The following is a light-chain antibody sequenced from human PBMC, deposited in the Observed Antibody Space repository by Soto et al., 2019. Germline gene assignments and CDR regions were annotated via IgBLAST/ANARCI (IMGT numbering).Light chain of an antibody. V-gene: IGLV2-14*01. Sequence: QSALTQPASVSGSPGQSITISCTGTSSDVGGYNYVSWCQQHPGKAPKLMIYEVSNRPSGVSNRFSASKSGNTASLTISGLQAADEADYYCSSYTSSRTYVFGTGTKLTVL. J-gene: IGLJ1*01. CDR3: SSYTSSRTYV. CDR2: EVS. CDR1: SSDVGGYNY.